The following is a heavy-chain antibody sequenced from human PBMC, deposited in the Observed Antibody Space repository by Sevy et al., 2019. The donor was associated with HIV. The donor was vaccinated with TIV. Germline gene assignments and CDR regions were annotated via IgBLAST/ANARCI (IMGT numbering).Heavy chain of an antibody. V-gene: IGHV3-33*01. J-gene: IGHJ4*02. D-gene: IGHD2-21*02. CDR3: ARVAVEYCTDDCYHRFDY. Sequence: GGSLRLSCAASGFTFSSYGMHWVRQAPGKGLEWVAVIWYDGSNKYYADSVKGRFTISRDNSKNTAYLQMNNLRTDDTAVYYCARVAVEYCTDDCYHRFDYWGQGTQVTVSS. CDR2: IWYDGSNK. CDR1: GFTFSSYG.